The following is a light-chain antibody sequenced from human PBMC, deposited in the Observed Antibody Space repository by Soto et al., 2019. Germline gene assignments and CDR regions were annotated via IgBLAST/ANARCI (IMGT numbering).Light chain of an antibody. Sequence: VLTRPPSASGTPGQRVTISCSGRSANIGNNYVCWYQQLPGTAPKLLIYSNNQRPSGVPDRFSGSKSGTSASLAISGLRSEDEADYYCVSWDDSLSGLVFGTGTKVT. V-gene: IGLV1-47*02. CDR2: SNN. CDR3: VSWDDSLSGLV. J-gene: IGLJ1*01. CDR1: SANIGNNY.